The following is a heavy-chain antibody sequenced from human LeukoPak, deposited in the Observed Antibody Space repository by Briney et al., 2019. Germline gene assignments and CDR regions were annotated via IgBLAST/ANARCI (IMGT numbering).Heavy chain of an antibody. Sequence: GGSLRLSCAASGFTFSIYAMSWVRQAPGKGLQWVSSITSRGESTWYVDSVKGRFTTTRDNSENTPYLQMHSLRAEDTAVYYCARDRPNYYGSDGHYYRRDGDYWGRGTLVSVSS. V-gene: IGHV3-23*01. J-gene: IGHJ4*02. CDR2: ITSRGEST. CDR3: ARDRPNYYGSDGHYYRRDGDY. CDR1: GFTFSIYA. D-gene: IGHD3-22*01.